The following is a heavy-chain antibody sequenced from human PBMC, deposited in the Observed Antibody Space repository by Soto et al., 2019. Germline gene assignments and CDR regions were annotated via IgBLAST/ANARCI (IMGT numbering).Heavy chain of an antibody. CDR3: ARQEYYGSGSYY. CDR1: GGSISSGDYY. CDR2: IYYSGST. V-gene: IGHV4-30-4*01. D-gene: IGHD3-10*01. J-gene: IGHJ4*02. Sequence: PSETLSLTCTVSGGSISSGDYYWSWIRQPPGKGLEWIGYIYYSGSTYYNPSLKSRVTISVDTSKNQFSLKLSSVTAADTAVYYCARQEYYGSGSYYWGQGTLVTVSS.